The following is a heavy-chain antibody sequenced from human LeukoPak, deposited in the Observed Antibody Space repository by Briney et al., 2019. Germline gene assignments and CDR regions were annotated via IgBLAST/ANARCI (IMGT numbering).Heavy chain of an antibody. CDR2: INHSGST. CDR3: ARVSSDAFDI. V-gene: IGHV4-34*01. CDR1: GGSFSGYY. D-gene: IGHD2-2*01. Sequence: SETLSLTCAVYGGSFSGYYWSWIRQPPGKGLEWIGEINHSGSTNYNPSLKSRVTISVDTSKNQFSLKLSSVTAADTAVYYCARVSSDAFDIWGQGTVVTVSS. J-gene: IGHJ3*02.